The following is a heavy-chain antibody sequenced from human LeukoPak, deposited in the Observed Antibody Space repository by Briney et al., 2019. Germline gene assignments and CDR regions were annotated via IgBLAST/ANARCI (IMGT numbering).Heavy chain of an antibody. CDR1: GFTVSNNY. V-gene: IGHV3-53*01. CDR3: AKVDGGQSI. Sequence: GRSLRLSCAASGFTVSNNYMSWVRQAPGRGLEWVSLIHRGGTTYHADSVKGRFTISRDNSKNTVYFQMNSLRAEDTAVYYCAKVDGGQSIWGQGTLVTVSS. J-gene: IGHJ4*02. D-gene: IGHD6-6*01. CDR2: IHRGGTT.